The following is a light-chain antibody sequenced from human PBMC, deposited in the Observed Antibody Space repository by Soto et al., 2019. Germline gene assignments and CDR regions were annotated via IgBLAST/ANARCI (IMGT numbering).Light chain of an antibody. CDR2: SAS. CDR1: QSVSTS. CDR3: QQYINGYT. V-gene: IGKV3-15*01. Sequence: EVLMTQSPATLSVFPGERVTLSCGASQSVSTSLAWYQQKPGQAPRLLIYSASTRPSGIPARFSGSGSGTEFTLTITSLESEDFAVYYCQQYINGYTFGQGTKLEIK. J-gene: IGKJ2*01.